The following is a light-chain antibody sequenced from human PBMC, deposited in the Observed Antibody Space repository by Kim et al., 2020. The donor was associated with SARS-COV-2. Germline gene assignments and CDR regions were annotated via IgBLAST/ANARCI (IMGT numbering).Light chain of an antibody. Sequence: GQTVRITCQGDSLRSYYASWYQQKPGQAPVPVIYGKNNRPSGIPDRFSGSSSGNTASLTITGAQAEDEADYYCNSRDSSGNHLDVVFGGGTKLTVL. V-gene: IGLV3-19*01. CDR3: NSRDSSGNHLDVV. J-gene: IGLJ2*01. CDR1: SLRSYY. CDR2: GKN.